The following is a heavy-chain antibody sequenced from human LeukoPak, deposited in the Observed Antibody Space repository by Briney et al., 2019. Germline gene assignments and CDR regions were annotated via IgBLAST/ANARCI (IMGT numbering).Heavy chain of an antibody. Sequence: GGTLRLSCAASGFTFSNYAMNWVRQAPGKGLEWVSAISGSGGSTYYADSVKGRFTISRDNSKNTLSLQMNSLRAEDTAVYYCAKPARTDYADYWGQGALVTVSS. V-gene: IGHV3-23*01. D-gene: IGHD1-14*01. CDR3: AKPARTDYADY. CDR2: ISGSGGST. CDR1: GFTFSNYA. J-gene: IGHJ4*02.